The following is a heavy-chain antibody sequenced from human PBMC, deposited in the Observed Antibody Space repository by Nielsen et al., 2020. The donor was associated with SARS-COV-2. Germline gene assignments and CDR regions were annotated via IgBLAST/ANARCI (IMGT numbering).Heavy chain of an antibody. Sequence: SVKVSCKASGGTFSSYAISWVRQAPGQGLEWMGGIIPIFGTANYAQKFQGRVTMTTDTSTSTAYMELRSLRSDDTAVYYCARALRVGSGSKGDYWGQGTLVTVSS. J-gene: IGHJ4*02. D-gene: IGHD3-10*01. CDR3: ARALRVGSGSKGDY. CDR1: GGTFSSYA. V-gene: IGHV1-69*05. CDR2: IIPIFGTA.